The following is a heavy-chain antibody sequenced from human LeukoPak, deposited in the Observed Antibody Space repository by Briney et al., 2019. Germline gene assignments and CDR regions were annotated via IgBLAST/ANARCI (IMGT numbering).Heavy chain of an antibody. D-gene: IGHD3-10*01. J-gene: IGHJ4*02. CDR2: IYPGDSDT. Sequence: GESLKISCKGSGYIFTHNWIGWVRQMPGKGLEWMGIIYPGDSDTRYSPSFEGQVTISVDKSVSTAYLQWSSLKASDTAMYYCARQTRDGSGSRGYSFDFWGQGTLVTVSS. V-gene: IGHV5-51*01. CDR1: GYIFTHNW. CDR3: ARQTRDGSGSRGYSFDF.